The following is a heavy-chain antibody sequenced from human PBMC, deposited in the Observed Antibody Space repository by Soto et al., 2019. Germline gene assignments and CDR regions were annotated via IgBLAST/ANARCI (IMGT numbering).Heavy chain of an antibody. Sequence: PGGSLRLSCTASGFTFGDYAMSWFRQAPGKGLEWVGFIRSKAYGGTTEYAASVKGRFTISRDDSKSIAYLQMNSLKTEDTAVYYCTRGAARHYYYYGMDVWGQGTTVTVSS. J-gene: IGHJ6*02. CDR3: TRGAARHYYYYGMDV. D-gene: IGHD6-25*01. CDR2: IRSKAYGGTT. V-gene: IGHV3-49*03. CDR1: GFTFGDYA.